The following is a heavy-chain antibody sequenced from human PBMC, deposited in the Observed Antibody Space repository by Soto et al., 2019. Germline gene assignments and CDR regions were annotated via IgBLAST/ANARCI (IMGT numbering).Heavy chain of an antibody. J-gene: IGHJ4*02. V-gene: IGHV1-69*13. D-gene: IGHD5-12*01. Sequence: ASVKGSCKASGGTFSSYAISWLRQAPGQGLEWMGGIIPIFGTANYAQKFQGRVTITADESTSTAYMELSSLRSEDTAVYYCARDSGYDSRTFDYWGQGTLVTVSS. CDR1: GGTFSSYA. CDR3: ARDSGYDSRTFDY. CDR2: IIPIFGTA.